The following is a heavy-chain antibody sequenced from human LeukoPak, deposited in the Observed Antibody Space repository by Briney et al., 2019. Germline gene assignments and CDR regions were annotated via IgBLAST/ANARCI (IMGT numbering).Heavy chain of an antibody. CDR1: GYTFRGNY. CDR3: ARDPSSVTLYFFDY. Sequence: ASVKVSCKASGYTFRGNYIHWLRQAPGQGLEWMGWIDANNGGTKSAQKFQGRVTMSRDTSIGTAYMDLSSLSPDDAAVYYCARDPSSVTLYFFDYWGQGTLVTVSS. J-gene: IGHJ4*02. D-gene: IGHD4-11*01. CDR2: IDANNGGT. V-gene: IGHV1-2*02.